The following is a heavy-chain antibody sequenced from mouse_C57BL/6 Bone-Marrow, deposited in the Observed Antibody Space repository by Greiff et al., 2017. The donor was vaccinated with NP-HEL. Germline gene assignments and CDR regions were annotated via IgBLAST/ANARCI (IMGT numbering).Heavy chain of an antibody. CDR3: ARGYYGSSGDY. Sequence: VQLQQPGAELVRPGSSVKLSCKASGYTFTSYWMDWVKQRPGQGLEWIGNIYPSDSETHYNQKFKDKATLTVDKSSSTAYMQLSSLTSEDSAVYYCARGYYGSSGDYWGQGTTLTVSS. J-gene: IGHJ2*01. D-gene: IGHD1-1*01. CDR2: IYPSDSET. V-gene: IGHV1-61*01. CDR1: GYTFTSYW.